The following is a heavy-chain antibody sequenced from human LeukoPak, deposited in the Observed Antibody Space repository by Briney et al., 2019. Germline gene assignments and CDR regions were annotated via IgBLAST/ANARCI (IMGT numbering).Heavy chain of an antibody. J-gene: IGHJ4*02. CDR2: IYSGGNT. V-gene: IGHV3-66*01. CDR3: ARGIAVAGIIDY. CDR1: GFTFSSYW. D-gene: IGHD6-19*01. Sequence: GGSLRLSCAASGFTFSSYWMSWVRQAPGKGLEWVSVIYSGGNTYYADSVKGRFTISRDNSKNTLYLQMNSLRAEDTAVYYCARGIAVAGIIDYWGQGTLVTVSS.